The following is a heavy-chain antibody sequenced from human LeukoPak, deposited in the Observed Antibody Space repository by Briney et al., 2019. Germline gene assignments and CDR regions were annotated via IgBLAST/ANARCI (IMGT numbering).Heavy chain of an antibody. CDR1: GESSSAFF. CDR3: ASRSLGIAAARCFDN. D-gene: IGHD6-6*01. J-gene: IGHJ4*02. V-gene: IGHV4-34*01. CDR2: IDHRGSA. Sequence: TETLSLTCAVYGESSSAFFWSWIRQSPGTGLEWIGEIDHRGSATYNPSLQSRLTISVDTSMNQFSLRLNSVTAADTGVYYCASRSLGIAAARCFDNWGQGTPVTVS.